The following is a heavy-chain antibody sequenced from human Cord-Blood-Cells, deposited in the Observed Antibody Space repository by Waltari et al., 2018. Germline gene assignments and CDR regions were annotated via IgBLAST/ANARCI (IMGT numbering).Heavy chain of an antibody. CDR3: ARQDGSTSCYVCGNAFEI. CDR2: IYYSGST. D-gene: IGHD2-2*01. V-gene: IGHV4-39*07. Sequence: QLQLQESGPGLVKPSETLFLTCTVSGGTISSSSYYWGWIRQPQGTGLEWIGSIYYSGSTDSNTCLKCQFTISVGTSKNQVSLELGAGNAVETAVYYCARQDGSTSCYVCGNAFEIWGRGTMVTVSS. J-gene: IGHJ3*02. CDR1: GGTISSSSYY.